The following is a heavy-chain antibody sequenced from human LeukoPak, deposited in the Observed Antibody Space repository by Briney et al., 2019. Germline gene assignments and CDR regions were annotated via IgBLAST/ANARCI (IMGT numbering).Heavy chain of an antibody. V-gene: IGHV3-74*01. Sequence: GGSLRLSCAASGFTFSIYWMHWVRQSPGKGLVWVSRINSDGSSTSYADSVKGRFTISRDNAKNTLYLQMNSLRDEATAVYYCARGAPRGDDYWGQGTLVTVSS. J-gene: IGHJ4*02. D-gene: IGHD3-10*01. CDR3: ARGAPRGDDY. CDR2: INSDGSST. CDR1: GFTFSIYW.